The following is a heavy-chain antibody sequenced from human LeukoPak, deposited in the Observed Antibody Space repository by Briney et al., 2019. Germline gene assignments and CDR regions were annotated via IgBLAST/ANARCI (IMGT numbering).Heavy chain of an antibody. CDR2: IWHDGSNK. CDR1: GFTLSSYG. Sequence: GGSLRLSCTASGFTLSSYGMHWVRQAPGKGLEWVTVIWHDGSNKYYADSVKGRFTISRDNSKNTLYLQMNSLRTEDTAVYYCARDPQTIAAGGTLDYWGQGTLVTVSS. CDR3: ARDPQTIAAGGTLDY. J-gene: IGHJ4*02. D-gene: IGHD6-13*01. V-gene: IGHV3-33*01.